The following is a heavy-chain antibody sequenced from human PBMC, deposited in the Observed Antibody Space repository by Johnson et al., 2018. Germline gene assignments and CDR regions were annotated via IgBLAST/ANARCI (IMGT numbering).Heavy chain of an antibody. D-gene: IGHD3-22*01. J-gene: IGHJ1*01. Sequence: QVQLQEAGGGVVQPGRSLRLSCAASGFTFSSYAMHWVRQAPGKGLEWVSVISYDGSNKYYTDSVKGRFTISRDNSKNTLYLQMNSLRAEDTAVYYCARDGTHYYDSSGYYYPLQYFQHWGQGTLVTVSS. V-gene: IGHV3-30-3*01. CDR3: ARDGTHYYDSSGYYYPLQYFQH. CDR2: ISYDGSNK. CDR1: GFTFSSYA.